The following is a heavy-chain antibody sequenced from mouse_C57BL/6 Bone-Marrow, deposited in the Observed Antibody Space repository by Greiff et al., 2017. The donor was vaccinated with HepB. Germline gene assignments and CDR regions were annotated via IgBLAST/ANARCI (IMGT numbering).Heavy chain of an antibody. J-gene: IGHJ2*01. Sequence: QVQLQQPGAELVKPGASVKMSCKASGYTFTSYWITWVKQRPGQGLEWIGDIYPGSGSTNYNEKFKSKATLTVDTSSSTAYMQLSSLTSEDSAVYYCARDDYYGSSPYYFDYWGQGTTLTVSS. CDR1: GYTFTSYW. CDR3: ARDDYYGSSPYYFDY. CDR2: IYPGSGST. D-gene: IGHD1-1*01. V-gene: IGHV1-55*01.